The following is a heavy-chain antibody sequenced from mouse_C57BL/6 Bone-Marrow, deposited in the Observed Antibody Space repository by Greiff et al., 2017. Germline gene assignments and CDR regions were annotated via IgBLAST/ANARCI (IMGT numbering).Heavy chain of an antibody. CDR2: INYDGSST. Sequence: EVMLVESEGGLVQPGSSMKLSCTASGFTFSDYYMAWVRQVPEKGLEWVANINYDGSSTYYLASLKSRFIISKDNAKNILYLQMSSLKSEDTATYYCARVPWFAYWGQGTLVTVSA. CDR3: ARVPWFAY. CDR1: GFTFSDYY. J-gene: IGHJ3*01. V-gene: IGHV5-16*01.